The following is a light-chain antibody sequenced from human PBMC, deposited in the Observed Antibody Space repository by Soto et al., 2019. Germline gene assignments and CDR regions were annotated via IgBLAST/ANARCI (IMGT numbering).Light chain of an antibody. J-gene: IGKJ4*01. CDR1: QAISSL. V-gene: IGKV1-5*03. CDR3: QQYTTFLLT. Sequence: DIQMTQSPSTLSAFVGDRVNITCRASQAISSLLAWYQQKPGKAPNLLIYEASTLQRGVPSRFSGSGSGTEFTLTISSLQPDDFGTYYCQQYTTFLLTFGGGTKVEIK. CDR2: EAS.